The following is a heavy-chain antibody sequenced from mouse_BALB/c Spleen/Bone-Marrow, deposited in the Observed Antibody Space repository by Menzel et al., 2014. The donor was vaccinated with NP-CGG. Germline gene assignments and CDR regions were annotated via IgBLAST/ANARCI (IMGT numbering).Heavy chain of an antibody. D-gene: IGHD2-10*02. CDR3: TRKYGPLYYFDY. V-gene: IGHV1-69*02. CDR2: IYPSDSYT. J-gene: IGHJ2*01. CDR1: GYTFTSYW. Sequence: VQVVESGAELVRPGASVKLSCKASGYTFTSYWINWVKQRPGQGLEWIGNIYPSDSYTNYNQKFKDKATLTVDKSSSTAYMQLSSPTSEDSAVYYCTRKYGPLYYFDYWGQGTTLTDSS.